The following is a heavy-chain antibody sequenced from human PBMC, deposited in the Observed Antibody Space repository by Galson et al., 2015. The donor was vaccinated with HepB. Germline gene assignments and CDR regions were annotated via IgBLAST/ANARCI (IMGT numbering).Heavy chain of an antibody. CDR2: ISPYNRDT. V-gene: IGHV1-18*01. CDR3: ARGALAGVVGGSQNNWFAP. J-gene: IGHJ5*02. D-gene: IGHD2-15*01. Sequence: SVKVSCKASGYTFSTYSITWVRQAPCQGLEWMGWISPYNRDTDYSRKFQGRVTMTTDTLTSTAYMELRSLRSDDTAFYYCARGALAGVVGGSQNNWFAPWGQRTLVTVSS. CDR1: GYTFSTYS.